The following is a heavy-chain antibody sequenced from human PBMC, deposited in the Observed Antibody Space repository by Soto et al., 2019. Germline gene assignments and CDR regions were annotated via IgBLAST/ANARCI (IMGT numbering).Heavy chain of an antibody. V-gene: IGHV3-30*03. Sequence: GGYLRLSCAASGFTFSSYGMHWVRQAPGKGLEWVAVISYDGSNKYYADSVKGRFTISRDNSKNTLYLQMNSLRAEDTAVYYCARGDGDYYDGNGYLGRHWGQGTLVTVST. CDR1: GFTFSSYG. J-gene: IGHJ4*02. D-gene: IGHD3-22*01. CDR2: ISYDGSNK. CDR3: ARGDGDYYDGNGYLGRH.